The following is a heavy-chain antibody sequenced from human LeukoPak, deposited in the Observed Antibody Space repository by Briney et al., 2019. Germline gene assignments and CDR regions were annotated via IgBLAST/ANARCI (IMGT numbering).Heavy chain of an antibody. CDR3: ARVGDYDFWSGSRGGMDV. J-gene: IGHJ6*02. D-gene: IGHD3-3*01. Sequence: SETLSLTCTVSGGSISSYYWSWIRQPPGKGLEWIGYIYYSGSTNYNPSLKSRVTISVDTSKNQFSLKLSSVTAADTAVYYCARVGDYDFWSGSRGGMDVWGQGTTVTVSS. V-gene: IGHV4-59*01. CDR2: IYYSGST. CDR1: GGSISSYY.